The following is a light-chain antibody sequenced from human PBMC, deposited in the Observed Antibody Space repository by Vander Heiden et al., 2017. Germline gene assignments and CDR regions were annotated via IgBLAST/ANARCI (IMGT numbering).Light chain of an antibody. CDR3: SSYTSSSILDV. Sequence: QSALTQPASVSGSPGPSITISCTGTSSDVGDYDYVSWYQQHPGKAPKLLIYDVSDRPSGVSNRSSGSKSGNTASLTISGLQAEDEADYYCSSYTSSSILDVFGTGTKVTVL. V-gene: IGLV2-14*03. J-gene: IGLJ1*01. CDR2: DVS. CDR1: SSDVGDYDY.